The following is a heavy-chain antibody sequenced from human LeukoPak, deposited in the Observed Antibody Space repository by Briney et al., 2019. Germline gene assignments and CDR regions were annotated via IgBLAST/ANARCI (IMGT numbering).Heavy chain of an antibody. Sequence: GGSLRLSCVASGFTFSSAWMHWVRQAPGKGLGWVANIRQDGSEKYYVDSVKGRFTISRDNAKNSLYLQMNSLRAEDTALYYCARDNPPDYWGQGTLVTVSS. CDR3: ARDNPPDY. CDR1: GFTFSSAW. J-gene: IGHJ4*02. V-gene: IGHV3-7*03. CDR2: IRQDGSEK.